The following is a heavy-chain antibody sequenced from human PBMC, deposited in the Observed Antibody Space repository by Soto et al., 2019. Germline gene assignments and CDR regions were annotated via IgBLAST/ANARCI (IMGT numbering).Heavy chain of an antibody. CDR2: ISGSGGST. D-gene: IGHD5-12*01. V-gene: IGHV3-23*01. CDR1: GFTFSSYA. Sequence: GGPLRLSCAASGFTFSSYAMSWVRQAPGKGLEWVSAISGSGGSTYYADSVKGRFTISRDNSKNTLYLQMNSLRAEGTAVYYCATGRVGYEGNFDYWGQGTLVTVSS. J-gene: IGHJ4*02. CDR3: ATGRVGYEGNFDY.